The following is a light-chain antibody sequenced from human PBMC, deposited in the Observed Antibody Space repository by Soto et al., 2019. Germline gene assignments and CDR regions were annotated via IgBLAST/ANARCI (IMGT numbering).Light chain of an antibody. Sequence: EIVLTQSPATLSLSPGERATLSCRASQSVSRYSAWYQQKPGQAPRLLIYDASSRATGIPARFSGSGSGTDFTLSISSLEPEDFAVYYCQQRSNWPPKFTFGPGTKVDIK. V-gene: IGKV3-11*01. CDR1: QSVSRY. CDR3: QQRSNWPPKFT. J-gene: IGKJ3*01. CDR2: DAS.